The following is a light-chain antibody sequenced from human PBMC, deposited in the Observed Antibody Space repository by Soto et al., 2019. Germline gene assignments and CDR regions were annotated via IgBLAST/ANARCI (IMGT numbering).Light chain of an antibody. Sequence: EIVLTQSPGTLSLSPGERATLSCRASQSVSSNYLAWYQQKPGQAPRLLISAASSRATGIAYRFSGSGSGTSFTLTISGLEPEVFDVYYYQQYGSSPFAFGPGTKVDIK. J-gene: IGKJ3*01. V-gene: IGKV3-20*01. CDR2: AAS. CDR3: QQYGSSPFA. CDR1: QSVSSNY.